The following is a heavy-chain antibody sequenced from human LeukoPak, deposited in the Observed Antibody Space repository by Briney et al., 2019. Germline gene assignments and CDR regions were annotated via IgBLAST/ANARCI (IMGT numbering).Heavy chain of an antibody. V-gene: IGHV3-33*01. Sequence: GGSLRLSCAASGFTFSSYGMHWVRQAPGKGLEWVAVIWYDGSNKYYADSVKGRFTISRDNSKNTLYLQMNSLRAEDTAVYYCVPEYYDSSGYSKFDYWGQGTLVTVSS. J-gene: IGHJ4*02. D-gene: IGHD3-22*01. CDR2: IWYDGSNK. CDR1: GFTFSSYG. CDR3: VPEYYDSSGYSKFDY.